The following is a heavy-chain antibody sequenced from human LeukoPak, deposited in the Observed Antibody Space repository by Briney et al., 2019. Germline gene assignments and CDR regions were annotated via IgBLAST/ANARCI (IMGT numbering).Heavy chain of an antibody. CDR1: GFTFSSYA. Sequence: GGSLRLSCAASGFTFSSYAMSWVRQAPGKGLEWVSYISISSSTIYYADFVKGRFTISRDNAKNSLYLQMNSLRAEDTAIYYCARGPPLFDPWGQGTLVTVSS. J-gene: IGHJ5*02. CDR3: ARGPPLFDP. CDR2: ISISSSTI. V-gene: IGHV3-48*01.